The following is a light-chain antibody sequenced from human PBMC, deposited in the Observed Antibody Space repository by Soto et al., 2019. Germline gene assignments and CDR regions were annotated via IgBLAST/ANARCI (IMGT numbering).Light chain of an antibody. V-gene: IGKV3-11*01. CDR1: QSVISY. CDR3: QQRSNWPPLP. Sequence: EIVLTQSPATLSLSPGERATLSCRASQSVISYLAWYQQKPCQAPRLLIYDASNRATGIPARFSGSGSGTDFTLTISSLEPEDFAVYYWQQRSNWPPLPFGGGTKVEI. J-gene: IGKJ4*01. CDR2: DAS.